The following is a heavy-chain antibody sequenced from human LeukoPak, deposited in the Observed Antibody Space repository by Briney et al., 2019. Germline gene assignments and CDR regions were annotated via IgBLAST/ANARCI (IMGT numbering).Heavy chain of an antibody. CDR3: AREEGIAVAGRGFDY. D-gene: IGHD6-19*01. Sequence: GGSLRLSCAASGFTFSSYAMHWVRQAPGKGLEWVAVISYDGSNKYYADSVKGRFNISRDNSKNTLYLQMNSLRAEDTAVYYCAREEGIAVAGRGFDYWGQGTLVTVSS. J-gene: IGHJ4*02. CDR1: GFTFSSYA. CDR2: ISYDGSNK. V-gene: IGHV3-30-3*01.